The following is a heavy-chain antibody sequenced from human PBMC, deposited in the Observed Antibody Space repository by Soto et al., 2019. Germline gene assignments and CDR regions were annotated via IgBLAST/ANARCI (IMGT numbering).Heavy chain of an antibody. Sequence: GGSLRLSCAASGFTFSSYSMNWVRQAPGKGLEWVSSISSSSSYIYYADSVKGRFTISRDNAKNSLYLQMNSLRAEDTAVYYCARDNKGYCSGGSCYRLNAFDIWGQGTMVPVSS. V-gene: IGHV3-21*01. CDR3: ARDNKGYCSGGSCYRLNAFDI. J-gene: IGHJ3*02. D-gene: IGHD2-15*01. CDR2: ISSSSSYI. CDR1: GFTFSSYS.